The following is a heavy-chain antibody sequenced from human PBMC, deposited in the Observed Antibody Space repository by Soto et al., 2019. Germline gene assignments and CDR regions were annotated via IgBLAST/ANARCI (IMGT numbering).Heavy chain of an antibody. D-gene: IGHD4-17*01. J-gene: IGHJ2*01. CDR3: ARRYGAKRGWYFDL. CDR2: IYYSGST. V-gene: IGHV4-31*03. CDR1: GGSISSGGYY. Sequence: QVQLQESGPGLVKPSQTLSLTCTVSGGSISSGGYYWSWIRQHPGKGLEWIGYIYYSGSTYYNPSLKSRVTISVDASKNRLSRKLSSVPAADTAVYYCARRYGAKRGWYFDLWGRGTLVTVSS.